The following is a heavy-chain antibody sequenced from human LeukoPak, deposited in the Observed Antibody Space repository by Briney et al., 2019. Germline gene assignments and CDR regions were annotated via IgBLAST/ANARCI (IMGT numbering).Heavy chain of an antibody. CDR2: IYSGGST. V-gene: IGHV3-53*01. CDR3: ARDSLYYDSSGYSPGFYYY. D-gene: IGHD3-22*01. CDR1: GFTVSSNY. J-gene: IGHJ4*02. Sequence: PGGSLRLSCAASGFTVSSNYMSWVRQAPGKGLEWGSVIYSGGSTYYADSVKGRFTISRDNSKNTLYLQMNSLRAEDTAVYYCARDSLYYDSSGYSPGFYYYWGQGTLVTVSS.